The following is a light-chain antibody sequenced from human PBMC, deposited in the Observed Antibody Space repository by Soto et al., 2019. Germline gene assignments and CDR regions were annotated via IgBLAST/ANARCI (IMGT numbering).Light chain of an antibody. V-gene: IGKV3-15*01. CDR1: QSVNSD. CDR3: QQYNNRPPIT. J-gene: IGKJ4*01. CDR2: GAS. Sequence: EIVMTQSPATLSVSPGERATLSCRASQSVNSDLAWYQQKPGQAPRLLIYGASTRATGIPARFSGSGSGTDSTLSTSSLQSQDFGVYYCQQYNNRPPITFGGGTKVEIK.